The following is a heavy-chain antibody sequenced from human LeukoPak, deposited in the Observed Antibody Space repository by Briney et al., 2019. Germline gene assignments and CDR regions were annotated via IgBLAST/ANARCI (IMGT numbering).Heavy chain of an antibody. CDR2: IYSGGST. V-gene: IGHV3-53*01. Sequence: GGSLRLSCAISGFTVSSNYMSWVRQAPGKGLEWVSVIYSGGSTYYADSVKGRFTISRDNSKNTLYLQMNSLRAEDTAVYYCARSTDYGDYVDWFDPWGQGTLVTVSS. D-gene: IGHD4-17*01. J-gene: IGHJ5*02. CDR3: ARSTDYGDYVDWFDP. CDR1: GFTVSSNY.